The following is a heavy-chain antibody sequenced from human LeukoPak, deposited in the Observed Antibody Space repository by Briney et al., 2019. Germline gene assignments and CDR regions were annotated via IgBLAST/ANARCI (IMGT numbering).Heavy chain of an antibody. CDR3: ARGKSSFGP. J-gene: IGHJ5*02. CDR2: INHSGST. CDR1: GGSFSGYY. Sequence: PSETLSLTCAVYGGSFSGYYWSWIRQPPGKGLEWIGEINHSGSTNYNPSLKSRVTISVDTSKNQFSLKLSSVTAADTAVYYCARGKSSFGPWGQGILVTVSS. V-gene: IGHV4-34*01.